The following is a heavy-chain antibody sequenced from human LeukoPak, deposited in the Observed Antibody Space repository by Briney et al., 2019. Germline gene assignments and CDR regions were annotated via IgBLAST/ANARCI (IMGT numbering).Heavy chain of an antibody. Sequence: GASVKVSCKASGYTFTGYYMHWVRQAPGQGLEWMGWINPNSGGTNYAQKFQCWVTMTRDTSISTAYMELSRLRSDDTAVYYCARAIWLYIVVVPAALLNYYDYYGMDVWGQGTTVTVS. CDR1: GYTFTGYY. D-gene: IGHD2-2*01. CDR2: INPNSGGT. J-gene: IGHJ6*02. V-gene: IGHV1-2*04. CDR3: ARAIWLYIVVVPAALLNYYDYYGMDV.